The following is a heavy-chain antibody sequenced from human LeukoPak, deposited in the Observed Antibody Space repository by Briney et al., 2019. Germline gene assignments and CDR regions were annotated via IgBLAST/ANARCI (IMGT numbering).Heavy chain of an antibody. CDR1: GFTFSSYA. J-gene: IGHJ4*02. V-gene: IGHV3-64*01. D-gene: IGHD3-22*01. Sequence: GGSLRLSCAASGFTFSSYAMHWVRQAPGKGLEYVSAISSNGGSTYYANSVKGRFTISRDNSKNTLYLQMSRLRAEDMAVYYCARDPAWYYDSSGYLAYWGQGTLVTVSS. CDR3: ARDPAWYYDSSGYLAY. CDR2: ISSNGGST.